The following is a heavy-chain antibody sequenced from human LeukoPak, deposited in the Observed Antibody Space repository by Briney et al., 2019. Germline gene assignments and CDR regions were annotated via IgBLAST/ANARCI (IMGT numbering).Heavy chain of an antibody. CDR2: IWYDGSNK. J-gene: IGHJ4*02. D-gene: IGHD3-3*01. CDR3: ARDLTIFGVVIPFDY. CDR1: GFTFSSYG. Sequence: GGSLRLSCAASGFTFSSYGMHWVRQAPGKGLEWVADIWYDGSNKYYADSVKGRFTISRDNSKNTLSLQMNSLRAEDTAVYYCARDLTIFGVVIPFDYWGQGTLVTVSS. V-gene: IGHV3-33*01.